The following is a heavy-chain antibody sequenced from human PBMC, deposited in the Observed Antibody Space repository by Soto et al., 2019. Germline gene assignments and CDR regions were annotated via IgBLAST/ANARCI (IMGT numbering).Heavy chain of an antibody. Sequence: QVQLQQWGAGLLKPSETLSLTCAVYGGSFSGYYWSWIRQPPGKGLEWIGEINHSGSTNYNQSLKSRVTISVDTSKNQFALKMSSVTAADTAVYYCARGMGSSSWSTAGYYYYGMDVWGQGTTLTVSS. J-gene: IGHJ6*02. D-gene: IGHD6-13*01. V-gene: IGHV4-34*01. CDR3: ARGMGSSSWSTAGYYYYGMDV. CDR1: GGSFSGYY. CDR2: INHSGST.